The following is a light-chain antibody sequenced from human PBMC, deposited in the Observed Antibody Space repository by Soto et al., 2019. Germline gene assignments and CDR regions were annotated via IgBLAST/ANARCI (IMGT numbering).Light chain of an antibody. V-gene: IGLV1-47*01. J-gene: IGLJ1*01. CDR1: SSNIGSNY. Sequence: QSVLTQPPSASGTPGQRVTISCSGSSSNIGSNYVYWYQQLPGTAPKLLIYRNNQRPSGVPDRFSGSKSGTSASLAISGLRSEDEADYYCAAWDDSLSGYVFGTGTKLT. CDR3: AAWDDSLSGYV. CDR2: RNN.